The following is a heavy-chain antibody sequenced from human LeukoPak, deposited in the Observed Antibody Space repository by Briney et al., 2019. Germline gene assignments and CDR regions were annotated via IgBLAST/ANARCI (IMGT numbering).Heavy chain of an antibody. CDR2: IYHSGST. D-gene: IGHD2-2*01. Sequence: PSETLSLTCAVSSGSISSTNWWSWVRQPPGKGLEWIGEIYHSGSTNYNPSLKSRVIISVDTSKNQFSLMLNSVTAADTAVYYCARDVNYQLLSEFDSWGQGALVTVSS. CDR1: SGSISSTNW. J-gene: IGHJ4*02. V-gene: IGHV4-4*02. CDR3: ARDVNYQLLSEFDS.